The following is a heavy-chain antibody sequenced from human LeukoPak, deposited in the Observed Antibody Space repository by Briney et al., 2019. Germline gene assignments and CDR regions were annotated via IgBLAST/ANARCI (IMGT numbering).Heavy chain of an antibody. CDR1: GFTFSSSW. V-gene: IGHV3-74*01. CDR3: VRGPNSSSWCGSEYFQH. Sequence: GGSLRLSCAASGFTFSSSWMHWVRQAPGKGLVWVSRIKSDGTVTTDADSVKGRFTISRDNAKNTLYLQMNSLRVEDTAVYYCVRGPNSSSWCGSEYFQHWGQGTLVTVSS. CDR2: IKSDGTVT. J-gene: IGHJ1*01. D-gene: IGHD6-13*01.